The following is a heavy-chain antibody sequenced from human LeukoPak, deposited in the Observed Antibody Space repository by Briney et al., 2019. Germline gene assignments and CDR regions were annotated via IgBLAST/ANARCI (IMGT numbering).Heavy chain of an antibody. Sequence: GRSLRLSCAASGFTFSTYWMSWDRQAPGKGLEWVSAISNTGNTYHADSVKGRFTISRDSSKNTLFLQMNRLRPEDAAVYYCAKAPVTTCRGAFCYPFDYWGLGTLVTVSS. CDR3: AKAPVTTCRGAFCYPFDY. CDR1: GFTFSTYW. D-gene: IGHD2-15*01. J-gene: IGHJ4*02. CDR2: ISNTGNT. V-gene: IGHV3-23*01.